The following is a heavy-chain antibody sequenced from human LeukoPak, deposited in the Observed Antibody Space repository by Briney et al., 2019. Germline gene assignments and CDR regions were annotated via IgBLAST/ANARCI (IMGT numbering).Heavy chain of an antibody. CDR3: ARGSYGDYARFDY. J-gene: IGHJ4*02. D-gene: IGHD4-17*01. Sequence: GGSLRLSCAASGFTFSSYAMHWVRQAPGKGLEWVAVISYDGSNKYYADSVEGRFTISRDNSKNTLYLQMNSLRAEDTAVYYCARGSYGDYARFDYWGQGTLVTVSS. CDR1: GFTFSSYA. V-gene: IGHV3-30*04. CDR2: ISYDGSNK.